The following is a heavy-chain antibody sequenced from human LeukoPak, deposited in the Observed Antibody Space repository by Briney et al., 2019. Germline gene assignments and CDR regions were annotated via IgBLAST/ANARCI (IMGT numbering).Heavy chain of an antibody. CDR2: IYYSGST. CDR1: GGSISSYY. V-gene: IGHV4-59*01. D-gene: IGHD3-3*01. CDR3: ARVGVDHYYYYYYMDV. Sequence: SETLSLTCTVSGGSISSYYWSWLRQPPGKGLEWVGYIYYSGSTNYNPSLKSRVTISVDTSKNQFSLKLSSVTAADTAVYYCARVGVDHYYYYYYMDVWGKGTTVTVSS. J-gene: IGHJ6*03.